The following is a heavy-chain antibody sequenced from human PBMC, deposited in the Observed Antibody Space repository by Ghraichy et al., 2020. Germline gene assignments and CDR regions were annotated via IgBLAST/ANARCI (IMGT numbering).Heavy chain of an antibody. CDR1: GFTFDDYA. CDR2: ISGDGGST. V-gene: IGHV3-43*02. J-gene: IGHJ4*02. CDR3: AKRFSVGYCSGGSCYNGFDY. D-gene: IGHD2-15*01. Sequence: LSLTCAASGFTFDDYAMHWVRQAPGKGLEWVSLISGDGGSTYYADSVKGRFTISRDNSKNSLYLQMNSLRTEDTALYYCAKRFSVGYCSGGSCYNGFDYWGQGTLVTVSS.